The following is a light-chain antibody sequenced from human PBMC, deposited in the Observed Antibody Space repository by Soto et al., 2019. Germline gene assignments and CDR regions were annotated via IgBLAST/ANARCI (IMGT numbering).Light chain of an antibody. V-gene: IGLV2-11*01. Sequence: QSALTQPRSVSGSPGQSVTISCTGTSSDVGGYNYVSWYQQHPGKAPKLMIYDVSKRPSGVPDRFSGSKSGNTASLTISGLQAEDEADCSCCSYAGSYTHVVFGGGTKLTVL. J-gene: IGLJ2*01. CDR1: SSDVGGYNY. CDR2: DVS. CDR3: CSYAGSYTHVV.